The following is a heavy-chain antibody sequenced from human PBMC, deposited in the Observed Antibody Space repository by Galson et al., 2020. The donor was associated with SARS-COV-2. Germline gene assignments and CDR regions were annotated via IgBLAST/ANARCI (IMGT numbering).Heavy chain of an antibody. V-gene: IGHV3-30*01. CDR3: AREVDKAMVAWYMDV. D-gene: IGHD5-18*01. Sequence: GGSLRLSCAASGFTFSSYAMHWVRQAPGKGLEWVAVISYDGSNKYYADSVKGRFTISRDNSKNTLYLQMNSLRAEDTAVYYCAREVDKAMVAWYMDVWGKGTTVTVSS. CDR1: GFTFSSYA. CDR2: ISYDGSNK. J-gene: IGHJ6*03.